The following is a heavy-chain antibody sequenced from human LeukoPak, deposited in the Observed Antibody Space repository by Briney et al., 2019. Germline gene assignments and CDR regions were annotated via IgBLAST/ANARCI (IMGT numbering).Heavy chain of an antibody. V-gene: IGHV4-59*01. Sequence: SETLSLTCTVSGGSISSYYWSWIRQPPGKGLEWIGYIYYSGSTNYNPSLKSRVTISVDTSKNQFSLKLSSVTAADTAVYYCARDYPSYYDYVWGSYRYYWFDPWGQGTLVIVSS. CDR2: IYYSGST. CDR1: GGSISSYY. J-gene: IGHJ5*02. CDR3: ARDYPSYYDYVWGSYRYYWFDP. D-gene: IGHD3-16*02.